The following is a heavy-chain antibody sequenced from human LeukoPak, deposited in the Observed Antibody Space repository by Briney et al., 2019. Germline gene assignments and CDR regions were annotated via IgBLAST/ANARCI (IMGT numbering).Heavy chain of an antibody. CDR3: AKTAGSSWYLGYFDY. CDR2: IYTSGST. CDR1: GGSISSYY. Sequence: PSETLSLTCTVSGGSISSYYWSWIRQPAGKGLEWIGRIYTSGSTNYNPSLKSRVTMSVDTSKNDFSLNLTSVTAADTAVYYCAKTAGSSWYLGYFDYWGQGNLVTVSS. D-gene: IGHD6-13*01. J-gene: IGHJ4*02. V-gene: IGHV4-4*07.